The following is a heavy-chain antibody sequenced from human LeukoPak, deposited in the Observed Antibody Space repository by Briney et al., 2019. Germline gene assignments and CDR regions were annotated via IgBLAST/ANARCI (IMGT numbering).Heavy chain of an antibody. CDR1: GFTFGDYA. CDR2: IRSEPYGGTT. V-gene: IGHV3-49*04. J-gene: IGHJ4*02. CDR3: TRGIELLWFGEYDY. Sequence: GGSLRLSCTTSGFTFGDYAMSWVRQAPGKGLEWVGLIRSEPYGGTTEYAASVTVRFSISREDSKSIAYLQMNSLKNEHTAVSYCTRGIELLWFGEYDYWGLGTLVTVSS. D-gene: IGHD3-10*01.